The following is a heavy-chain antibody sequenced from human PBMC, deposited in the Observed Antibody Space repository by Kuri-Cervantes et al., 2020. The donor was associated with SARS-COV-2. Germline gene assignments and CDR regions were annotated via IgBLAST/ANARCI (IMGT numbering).Heavy chain of an antibody. D-gene: IGHD3-3*01. CDR1: GYTFTSYG. CDR2: ISAYNGNT. CDR3: ARDFWSGYSLQPEHFDY. J-gene: IGHJ4*02. V-gene: IGHV1-18*01. Sequence: ASVQVSCKASGYTFTSYGISWVRQAPGQGLERMGWISAYNGNTNYAQKLQGRVTMTTDTSTSTAYMELRSLRSDDTAVYYCARDFWSGYSLQPEHFDYWGQGTLVTVSS.